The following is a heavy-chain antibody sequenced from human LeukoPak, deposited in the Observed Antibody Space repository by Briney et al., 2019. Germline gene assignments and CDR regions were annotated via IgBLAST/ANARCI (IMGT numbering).Heavy chain of an antibody. J-gene: IGHJ4*02. V-gene: IGHV4-38-2*02. Sequence: PSETLSLTCTVSGYSISSGYYWGWIRQPPGKGLEWIGSIYHSGSTYYNPSLKSRLTISVDTSKNQFSLKLSSVTAADTAVYYCAGDGSGTYYHDYWGQGTLVTVSS. CDR3: AGDGSGTYYHDY. CDR1: GYSISSGYY. D-gene: IGHD3-10*01. CDR2: IYHSGST.